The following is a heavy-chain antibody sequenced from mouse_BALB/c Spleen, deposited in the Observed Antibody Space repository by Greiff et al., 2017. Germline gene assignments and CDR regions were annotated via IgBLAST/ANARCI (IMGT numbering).Heavy chain of an antibody. Sequence: LQQPGSELVRPGASVKLSCKASGYTFTSYWMHWVKKRPGQGLEWIGNIYPGSGSTNYDEKFKSKATLTVDTSSSTAYMQLSSLTSEDSAVYYCTRADDYGDYFDYWGQGTTLTVSS. D-gene: IGHD2-4*01. V-gene: IGHV1S22*01. CDR2: IYPGSGST. J-gene: IGHJ2*01. CDR1: GYTFTSYW. CDR3: TRADDYGDYFDY.